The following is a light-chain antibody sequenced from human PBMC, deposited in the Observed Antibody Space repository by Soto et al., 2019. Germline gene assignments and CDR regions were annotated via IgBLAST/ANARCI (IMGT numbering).Light chain of an antibody. CDR1: SSDVGGYNY. Sequence: QSALTQPRSVSGSPGQSVTISCTGTSSDVGGYNYVSWYQQHPGNAPKLMIYDVSKRPSGVPDRFSGSKSGNTASLTISGLQAEYEAAYYCCAYAGSYSHVVFGGGTKLTVL. V-gene: IGLV2-11*01. CDR3: CAYAGSYSHVV. CDR2: DVS. J-gene: IGLJ2*01.